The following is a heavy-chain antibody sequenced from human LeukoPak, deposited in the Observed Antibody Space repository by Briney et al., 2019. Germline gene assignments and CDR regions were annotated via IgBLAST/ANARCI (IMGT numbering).Heavy chain of an antibody. Sequence: SETLSLTCTVSGYSISSGYYWGWIRQPPGKGLEWIGSIYHSGSTYYNPSLKSRVTISVDTSKNQFSLKLSSVTAADTAVYYCARVSSWAYYYYYYMDVWGKGTTVTVSS. V-gene: IGHV4-38-2*02. J-gene: IGHJ6*03. CDR2: IYHSGST. D-gene: IGHD6-13*01. CDR3: ARVSSWAYYYYYYMDV. CDR1: GYSISSGYY.